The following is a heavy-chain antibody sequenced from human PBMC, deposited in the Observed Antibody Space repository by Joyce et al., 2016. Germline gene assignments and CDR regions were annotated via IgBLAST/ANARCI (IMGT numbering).Heavy chain of an antibody. Sequence: QVQLVQSGAEVKKPGASVKVSCKASGYTFTGYYMPWVRQAPGQGLEWMEWINPSSGGTNYAQKFQGRVNMTRDTSISPAYMELSRLRSDDTAVYYCAREQAVFGVVINPFDYWGQGTLVTVSS. CDR3: AREQAVFGVVINPFDY. D-gene: IGHD3-3*01. J-gene: IGHJ4*02. CDR1: GYTFTGYY. V-gene: IGHV1-2*02. CDR2: INPSSGGT.